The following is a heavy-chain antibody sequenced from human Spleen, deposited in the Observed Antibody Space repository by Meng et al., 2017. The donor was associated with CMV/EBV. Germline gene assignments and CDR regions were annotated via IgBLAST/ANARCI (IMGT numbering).Heavy chain of an antibody. Sequence: ASVKVSCKVSGYTLTELSMHWVRQAPGKGLEWMGGFDPEDGETIYAQKFQGRVTMTRDTSISTAYMELSGLRSDDTAVYYCALLLVPKVVRAVRSTDFWGQGTLVTVSS. CDR1: GYTLTELS. CDR2: FDPEDGET. D-gene: IGHD1-26*01. CDR3: ALLLVPKVVRAVRSTDF. V-gene: IGHV1-24*01. J-gene: IGHJ4*02.